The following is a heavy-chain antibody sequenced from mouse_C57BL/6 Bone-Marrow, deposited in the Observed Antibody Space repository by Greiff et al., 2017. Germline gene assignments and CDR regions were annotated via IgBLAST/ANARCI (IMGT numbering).Heavy chain of an antibody. CDR3: LYSIFFAC. J-gene: IGHJ3*01. D-gene: IGHD2-5*01. Sequence: VQLQQPGAELVRPGASVKLSCTASGFNINDDYMHWVKQRPEQGLEWIGWIDPDNGYTEYASKFPGKATITADTSSNTAYLQLSSLTSEDTAVCCCLYSIFFACWGQGTLNTVSA. CDR1: GFNINDDY. CDR2: IDPDNGYT. V-gene: IGHV14-4*01.